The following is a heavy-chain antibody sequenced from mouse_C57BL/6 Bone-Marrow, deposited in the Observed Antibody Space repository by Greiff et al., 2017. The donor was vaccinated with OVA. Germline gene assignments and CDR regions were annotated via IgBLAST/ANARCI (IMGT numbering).Heavy chain of an antibody. V-gene: IGHV1-69*01. CDR2: IDPSDSYT. D-gene: IGHD3-2*02. J-gene: IGHJ2*01. CDR3: ALYSSGYYFDY. Sequence: QVQLQQPGAELVMPGASVKLSCKASGYTFTSYWMHWVKQRPGQGLEWIGEIDPSDSYTNYNQKFKGKSTLTVDKSSSTAYMQLSSLTSEDSSVSYCALYSSGYYFDYWGQGTTLTVSS. CDR1: GYTFTSYW.